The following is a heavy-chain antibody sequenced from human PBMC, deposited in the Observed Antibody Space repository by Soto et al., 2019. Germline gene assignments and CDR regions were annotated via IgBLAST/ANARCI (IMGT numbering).Heavy chain of an antibody. CDR3: ASGTNGAFFVY. CDR2: ISSRSSTI. CDR1: GFTFSDYY. J-gene: IGHJ4*02. D-gene: IGHD2-8*01. V-gene: IGHV3-11*01. Sequence: QVQLVESGGGLVKPGGSLRLSCAASGFTFSDYYMSWIRQAPGKGLEWVSYISSRSSTIFYADSVKGRFTISRDSVKNSLYLQMNSLRAEDTAVYYCASGTNGAFFVYWGQGILVTVFS.